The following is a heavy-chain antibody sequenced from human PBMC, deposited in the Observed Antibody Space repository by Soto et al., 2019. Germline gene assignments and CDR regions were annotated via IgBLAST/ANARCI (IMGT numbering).Heavy chain of an antibody. D-gene: IGHD6-13*01. CDR1: GFTFSSYA. CDR2: ISYDGSNK. J-gene: IGHJ5*02. Sequence: GGSLRLSCAASGFTFSSYAMHWFRQAPGKGLEWVAVISYDGSNKYYADSVKGRFTISRDNSKNTLYLQMNSLRAEDTAVYYCARDEDAAAAGTWGQGTLVTVSS. V-gene: IGHV3-30-3*01. CDR3: ARDEDAAAAGT.